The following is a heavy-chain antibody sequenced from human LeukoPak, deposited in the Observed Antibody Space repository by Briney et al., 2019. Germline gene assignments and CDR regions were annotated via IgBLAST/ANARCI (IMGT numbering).Heavy chain of an antibody. CDR2: IRSDGSDT. Sequence: PGGSLRLSCAASGFTFSDTWMHWVRQAPGEGLVWVSRIRSDGSDTRYAESVKGRFTISRDNAKNSLFLQMNSLRAEDTALYFCARDRGGSYMYFQHWGQGTLVTVSS. D-gene: IGHD1-26*01. CDR1: GFTFSDTW. CDR3: ARDRGGSYMYFQH. V-gene: IGHV3-74*01. J-gene: IGHJ1*01.